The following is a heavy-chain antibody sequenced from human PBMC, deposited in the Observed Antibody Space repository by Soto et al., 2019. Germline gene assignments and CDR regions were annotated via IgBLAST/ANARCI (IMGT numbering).Heavy chain of an antibody. V-gene: IGHV3-7*03. CDR1: GLTFSGHW. J-gene: IGHJ4*02. CDR2: IKPDGSEI. Sequence: GGSLRLSCAASGLTFSGHWMTWVRQTPGEGLQWVAAIKPDGSEIFYVDSVKGRFTISRDNARNSLFLQMDSLRAEDTAVYYCTSRPSGMTYHAVFDFWGQGTLVTVSS. D-gene: IGHD2-21*02. CDR3: TSRPSGMTYHAVFDF.